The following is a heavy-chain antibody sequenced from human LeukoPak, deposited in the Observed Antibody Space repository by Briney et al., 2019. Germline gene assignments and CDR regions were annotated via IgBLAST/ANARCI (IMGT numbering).Heavy chain of an antibody. CDR2: ISAYNGNT. CDR1: GYTFTSYG. V-gene: IGHV1-18*01. CDR3: ARFYGSGSYAYYYYGMDV. Sequence: GASVEVSCKASGYTFTSYGISWVRQAPGQGLEWMGWISAYNGNTNYAQKLQGRVTMTTDTSTSTAYMELRSLRSDDTAVYYCARFYGSGSYAYYYYGMDVWGQGTTVTVSS. D-gene: IGHD3-10*01. J-gene: IGHJ6*02.